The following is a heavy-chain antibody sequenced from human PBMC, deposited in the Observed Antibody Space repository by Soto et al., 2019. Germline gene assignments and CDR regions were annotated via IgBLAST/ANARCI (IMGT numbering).Heavy chain of an antibody. V-gene: IGHV3-15*01. Sequence: EVQLVESGGGLVQPGGSLRLSCAASGFTFSNAWMSWVRQAPGKGLEWVGRIKSKTDGGTTDYAAPVKGRFTISRDDSKNTLYLQMNSLKTEDTAVYYCTTDRPDYDFWSGYYYFDYWGQGTLVTVSS. J-gene: IGHJ4*02. CDR1: GFTFSNAW. CDR3: TTDRPDYDFWSGYYYFDY. CDR2: IKSKTDGGTT. D-gene: IGHD3-3*01.